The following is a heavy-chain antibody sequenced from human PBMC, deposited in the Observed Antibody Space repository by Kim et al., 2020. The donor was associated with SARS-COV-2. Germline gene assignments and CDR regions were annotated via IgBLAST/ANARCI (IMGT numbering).Heavy chain of an antibody. D-gene: IGHD6-13*01. CDR3: AGGHSGGWYSQFDY. V-gene: IGHV4-59*03. Sequence: STPSPKSRVTISIDRSKNQFSLNLTSVSAADTAVYFCAGGHSGGWYSQFDYWGQGILVTVSS. J-gene: IGHJ4*02.